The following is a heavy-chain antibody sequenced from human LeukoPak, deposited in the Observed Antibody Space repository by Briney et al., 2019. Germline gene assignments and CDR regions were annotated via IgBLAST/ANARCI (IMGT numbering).Heavy chain of an antibody. V-gene: IGHV5-51*01. CDR2: IYPGDSDT. CDR1: GYSFTSYW. CDR3: ARSLHHYGDYGGAFDI. D-gene: IGHD4-17*01. Sequence: GESLKISCKGSGYSFTSYWIGWVRQMPGKGLEWMGIIYPGDSDTRYSPSFQGQVTISADKSISTAYLQWSSLKASDTAMYYCARSLHHYGDYGGAFDIWGQGTIVTVSS. J-gene: IGHJ3*02.